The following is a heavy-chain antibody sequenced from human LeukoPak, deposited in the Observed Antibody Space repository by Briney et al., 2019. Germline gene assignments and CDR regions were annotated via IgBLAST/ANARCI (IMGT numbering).Heavy chain of an antibody. Sequence: PGGSLRLSCAASGFIVSSNYMSWVRQAPGKGLEWVSVIYSGGSTYYADSVKGRFAISRDNSKNTLYLQMNSLRAEDTAVYYCARWVGYCSSTSCRRFDYWGQGTLVTVSS. CDR2: IYSGGST. CDR3: ARWVGYCSSTSCRRFDY. V-gene: IGHV3-53*05. CDR1: GFIVSSNY. D-gene: IGHD2-2*03. J-gene: IGHJ4*02.